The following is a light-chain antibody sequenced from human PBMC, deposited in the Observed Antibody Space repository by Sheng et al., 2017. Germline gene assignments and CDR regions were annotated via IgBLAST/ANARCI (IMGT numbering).Light chain of an antibody. Sequence: IQLTQSPPSLSASVGDRVTITCRASQDINNSLAWYQQKPGKAPKLLIYAASTLQSGVPSKFSGSASGTDFTLTISSLQPEDFATYYCQQSYSTSFNFGQGTKLEIK. V-gene: IGKV1-9*01. CDR2: AAS. CDR1: QDINNS. J-gene: IGKJ2*01. CDR3: QQSYSTSFN.